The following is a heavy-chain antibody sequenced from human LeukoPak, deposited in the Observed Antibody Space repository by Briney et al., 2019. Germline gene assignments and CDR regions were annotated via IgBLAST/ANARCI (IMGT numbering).Heavy chain of an antibody. J-gene: IGHJ4*02. V-gene: IGHV1-18*01. CDR1: GYIFTSYG. CDR3: ARDSSSYYYDSSVALDY. D-gene: IGHD3-22*01. CDR2: ISAYNGNT. Sequence: ASVKVSCKASGYIFTSYGISWVRQAPGQGLEWMGWISAYNGNTNYAQKLQGRVTMTTDTSTSTAYMELRSLRSDDTAVYYCARDSSSYYYDSSVALDYWGQGTLVTVSS.